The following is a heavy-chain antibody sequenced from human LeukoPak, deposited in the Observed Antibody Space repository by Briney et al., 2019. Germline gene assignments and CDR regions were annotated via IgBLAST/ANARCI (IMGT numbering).Heavy chain of an antibody. CDR1: GGSLSTYY. D-gene: IGHD3-10*01. V-gene: IGHV4-59*01. Sequence: SSETLSLTCAVSGGSLSTYYWSWIRQPPGKGLKWIGYIYYGGSTNYNPSLKSRVTISVDTSKNQFSLKLSSMTAADTAVYYCARDPGGYYGSGVWWYFDLWGRGTLVTVSS. CDR2: IYYGGST. J-gene: IGHJ2*01. CDR3: ARDPGGYYGSGVWWYFDL.